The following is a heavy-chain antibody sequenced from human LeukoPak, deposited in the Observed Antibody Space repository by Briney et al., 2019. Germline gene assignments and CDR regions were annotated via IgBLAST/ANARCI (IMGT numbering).Heavy chain of an antibody. D-gene: IGHD3-16*01. V-gene: IGHV1-8*01. CDR3: ARGGSDYVWGSYDLGAFDI. J-gene: IGHJ3*02. CDR2: MNPNSGNT. CDR1: GYTFTSYD. Sequence: ASVKVSCKASGYTFTSYDINWVRQATGQGLEWMGWMNPNSGNTGYAQKFQGRVTITRNTSISTAYMELSSLRSEDTAVYYCARGGSDYVWGSYDLGAFDIWGQGTMVTVSS.